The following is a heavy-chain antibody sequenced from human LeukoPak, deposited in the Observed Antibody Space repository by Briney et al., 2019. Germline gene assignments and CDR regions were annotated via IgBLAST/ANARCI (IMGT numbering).Heavy chain of an antibody. J-gene: IGHJ4*02. CDR3: ARDRPSCTNGVCYRWTFDY. CDR2: TYYRSKWYN. V-gene: IGHV6-1*01. Sequence: SQTLSLTCAISGDSVSSNSAAWNWVRQSPSRGLEWLGRTYYRSKWYNDYAVSVKSRITINPDTSKNQFSLQLNSVTPEDTAVYYCARDRPSCTNGVCYRWTFDYWGQGTLVTVSS. D-gene: IGHD2-8*01. CDR1: GDSVSSNSAA.